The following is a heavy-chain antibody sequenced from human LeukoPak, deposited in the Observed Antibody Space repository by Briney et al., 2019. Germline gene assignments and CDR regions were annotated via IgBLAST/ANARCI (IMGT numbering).Heavy chain of an antibody. J-gene: IGHJ4*02. V-gene: IGHV3-30-3*01. D-gene: IGHD3-10*01. CDR2: ISYDGSNK. CDR1: GFTFSSYA. CDR3: AREDPITLWDFDY. Sequence: PGGSLRLSCTASGFTFSSYAMHWVRQAPGKGLEWVAVISYDGSNKYYADSVKGRFTISRDNSKNTLYLQMNSLRAEDTAVYYCAREDPITLWDFDYWGQGTLVTVSS.